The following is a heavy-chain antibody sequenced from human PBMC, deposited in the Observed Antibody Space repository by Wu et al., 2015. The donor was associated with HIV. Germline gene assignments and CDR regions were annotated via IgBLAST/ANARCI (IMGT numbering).Heavy chain of an antibody. V-gene: IGHV1-2*02. Sequence: QLVQSGAEVTKPGASVRVSCQASGYTFTAHYIHWVRQAPGQGLEWMGWIRPDSGATHYAEKFEDRVTMTRDASISAAYIQLNRLRSDDTAVYFCARDLGDDFAIRGYYWYLDVWGRGTAITVSS. J-gene: IGHJ6*03. D-gene: IGHD2-21*02. CDR1: GYTFTAHY. CDR3: ARDLGDDFAIRGYYWYLDV. CDR2: IRPDSGAT.